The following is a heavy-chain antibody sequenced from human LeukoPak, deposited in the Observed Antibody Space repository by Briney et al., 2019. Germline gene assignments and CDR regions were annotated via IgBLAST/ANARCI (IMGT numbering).Heavy chain of an antibody. Sequence: GGSLRLSCAASGFTFSSYAMHWVRQAPGKGLEWVAVISYDGSNKYYADSVKGRFTISRDNSKNPLYLQMNSLRAEDTAVYYCARVLLMYSSSFGFDYWGQGTLVTVSS. V-gene: IGHV3-30-3*01. CDR2: ISYDGSNK. CDR3: ARVLLMYSSSFGFDY. D-gene: IGHD6-6*01. J-gene: IGHJ4*02. CDR1: GFTFSSYA.